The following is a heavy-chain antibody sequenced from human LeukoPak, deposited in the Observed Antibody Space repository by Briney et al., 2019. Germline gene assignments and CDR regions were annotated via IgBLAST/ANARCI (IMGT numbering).Heavy chain of an antibody. D-gene: IGHD3-10*02. CDR1: GGTFSSYA. CDR2: IIPIFGTA. V-gene: IGHV1-69*05. J-gene: IGHJ3*02. CDR3: ARELPPVRGKRVAFDI. Sequence: ASVKVSCKASGGTFSSYAISWVRQAPGQGLEWMGRIIPIFGTANYAQKSQGRVTITTDESTSTAYMELSSLRSEDTAVYYCARELPPVRGKRVAFDIWGQGTMVTVSS.